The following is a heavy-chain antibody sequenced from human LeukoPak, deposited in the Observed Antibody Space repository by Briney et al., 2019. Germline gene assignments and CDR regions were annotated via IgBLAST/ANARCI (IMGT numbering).Heavy chain of an antibody. CDR2: ISGSGGST. CDR3: AKAPIAVAGMGGDYFDY. CDR1: GFTFSSYA. D-gene: IGHD6-19*01. V-gene: IGHV3-23*01. Sequence: GGSLRLSRAASGFTFSSYAMSWVRQAPGKGLEWVSAISGSGGSTYYADSVKGRFTISRDNSKNTLYLQMNSLRAEDTAVYYCAKAPIAVAGMGGDYFDYWGQGTLVTVSS. J-gene: IGHJ4*02.